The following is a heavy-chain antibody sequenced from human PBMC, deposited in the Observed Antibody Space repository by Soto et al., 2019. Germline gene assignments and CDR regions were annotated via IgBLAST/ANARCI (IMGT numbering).Heavy chain of an antibody. CDR3: ARVGDSYGKEYFQH. D-gene: IGHD5-18*01. CDR2: IYYSGST. V-gene: IGHV4-59*01. CDR1: GGSISSYY. Sequence: SETLSLTCTVSGGSISSYYWSWIRQPPGKGLEWIGYIYYSGSTNYNPSLKSRVTISVDTSKNQFSLKLSSVTAADTAVYYCARVGDSYGKEYFQHWGQGTLVTVSS. J-gene: IGHJ1*01.